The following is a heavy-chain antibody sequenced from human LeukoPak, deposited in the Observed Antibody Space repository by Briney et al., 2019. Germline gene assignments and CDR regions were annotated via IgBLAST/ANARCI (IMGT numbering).Heavy chain of an antibody. V-gene: IGHV1-2*02. CDR3: ARVQCGGDCLSSMLDY. CDR1: GYTFTGYY. D-gene: IGHD2-21*02. J-gene: IGHJ4*02. Sequence: ASVRVSCKASGYTFTGYYIHWVRQAPGQGLEWMGWINPNSGGTNYAQNFQGRVTMTRDTSISTAYMELSRLRSDDTAVYYCARVQCGGDCLSSMLDYWGQGTLVTVSS. CDR2: INPNSGGT.